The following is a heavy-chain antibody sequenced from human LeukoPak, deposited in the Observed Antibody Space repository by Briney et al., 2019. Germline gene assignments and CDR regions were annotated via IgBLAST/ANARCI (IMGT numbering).Heavy chain of an antibody. CDR1: GFTFRSYS. CDR3: ASLLIAAAATDY. Sequence: PGGSLRLSCAASGFTFRSYSMNWVRQAPGKGLEWVSSISSSSSYIYYADSVKGRFTISRDNAKNSLYLQMNSLRAEDTAVYYCASLLIAAAATDYWGQGTLVTVSS. CDR2: ISSSSSYI. D-gene: IGHD6-13*01. V-gene: IGHV3-21*01. J-gene: IGHJ4*02.